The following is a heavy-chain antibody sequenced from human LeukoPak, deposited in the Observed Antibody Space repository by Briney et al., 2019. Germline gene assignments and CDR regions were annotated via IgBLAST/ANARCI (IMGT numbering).Heavy chain of an antibody. CDR1: GFTFSNYW. Sequence: GGSLRLSCAASGFTFSNYWMSWVRQAPGKGLEWLANMNQDGSHIYYVDSVKGRFTISRDNAKNSLYLQLDSLRGEDTAVYYCARDLVTPIVVPYDFWGQGTLVTVSS. J-gene: IGHJ4*02. CDR2: MNQDGSHI. D-gene: IGHD3-22*01. CDR3: ARDLVTPIVVPYDF. V-gene: IGHV3-7*01.